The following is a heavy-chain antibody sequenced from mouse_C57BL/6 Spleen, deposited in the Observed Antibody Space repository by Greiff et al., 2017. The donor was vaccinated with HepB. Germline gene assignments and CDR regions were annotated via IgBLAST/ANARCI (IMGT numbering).Heavy chain of an antibody. V-gene: IGHV1-55*01. D-gene: IGHD2-5*01. CDR1: GYTFTSYW. J-gene: IGHJ4*01. CDR3: ATGDSNCADYAMDY. CDR2: IYPGSGST. Sequence: QVQLQQPGAELVKPGASVKMSCKASGYTFTSYWITWVKQRPGQGLEWIGDIYPGSGSTNYNEKFKSKATLTVDTSSSTAYMQLSSLTSEDSAIYYCATGDSNCADYAMDYWGQGTSVTVSS.